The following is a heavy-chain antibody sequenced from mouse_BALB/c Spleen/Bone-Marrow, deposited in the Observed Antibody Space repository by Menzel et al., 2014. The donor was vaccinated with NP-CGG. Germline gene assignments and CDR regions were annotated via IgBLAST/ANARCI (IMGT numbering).Heavy chain of an antibody. D-gene: IGHD3-1*01. CDR1: GFTFSSYA. V-gene: IGHV5-9-4*01. J-gene: IGHJ2*01. Sequence: EVQGVESGGGLVKPGGSLKLSCAASGFTFSSYAMSWVRQSPEKRLEWVAEISSGGSYTYYPDTVTGRFTISRDNAKNTLYLEMSSLRSEGTAMYYCARDRGYFDYWGQGTTLTVSS. CDR2: ISSGGSYT. CDR3: ARDRGYFDY.